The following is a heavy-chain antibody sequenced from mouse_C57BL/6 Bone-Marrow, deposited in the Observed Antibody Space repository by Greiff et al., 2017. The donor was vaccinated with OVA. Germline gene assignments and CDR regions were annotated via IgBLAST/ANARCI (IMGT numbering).Heavy chain of an antibody. J-gene: IGHJ1*03. D-gene: IGHD1-1*01. CDR3: TRDSNYYGSGYWYFDV. Sequence: EVKLVESGEGLVKPGGSLKLSCAASGFTFSSYAMSWVRQTPEKRLEWVAYISSGGDYIYYADTVKGRFTISRDKARNTQYLQMSRLKSEDTAMYYCTRDSNYYGSGYWYFDVWGTGTTVTVSS. CDR2: ISSGGDYI. V-gene: IGHV5-9-1*02. CDR1: GFTFSSYA.